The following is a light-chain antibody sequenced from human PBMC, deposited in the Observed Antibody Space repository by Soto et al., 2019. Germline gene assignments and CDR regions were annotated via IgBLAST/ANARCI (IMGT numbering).Light chain of an antibody. CDR1: QNINSW. V-gene: IGKV1-5*01. J-gene: IGKJ1*01. CDR2: DAS. Sequence: DIQMTQSPSTLSASVGDRVTITCRASQNINSWLAWYQQKPGKAPNLLIYDASTLESGVPSRFSGTGSGTEFTLTISSLQPEDFATYYCQQYNGYSTWTFGQGTKVDIK. CDR3: QQYNGYSTWT.